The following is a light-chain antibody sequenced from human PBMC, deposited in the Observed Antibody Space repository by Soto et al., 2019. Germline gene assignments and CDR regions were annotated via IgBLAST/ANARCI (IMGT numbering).Light chain of an antibody. J-gene: IGLJ1*01. CDR3: SSYSSSSTLV. CDR2: GVT. Sequence: QSALTQPASESGSPGQSITISCTGTSSDIGFYNYVSWYQQHPGKAPKLLLYGVTNRPLGVSLRFSGSKSGNTASLTISGLQAEDEADYSCSSYSSSSTLVFGTGTKLTVL. V-gene: IGLV2-14*01. CDR1: SSDIGFYNY.